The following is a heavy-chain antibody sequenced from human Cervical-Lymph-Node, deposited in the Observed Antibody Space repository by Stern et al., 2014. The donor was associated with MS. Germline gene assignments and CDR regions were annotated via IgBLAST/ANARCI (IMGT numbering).Heavy chain of an antibody. D-gene: IGHD1-26*01. CDR1: GDTFSSYA. V-gene: IGHV1-69*06. CDR3: ARGGGLVGYFDY. CDR2: ITPVFGTT. J-gene: IGHJ4*02. Sequence: QVQLVQSGAEVKKPGSSVKVSCKASGDTFSSYAINWVRKVPGQWHELMGGITPVFGTTNYAQKYQGRVTITADKSTNTAYMELMTLRSEDTAVYYCARGGGLVGYFDYWGQGTLVSVSS.